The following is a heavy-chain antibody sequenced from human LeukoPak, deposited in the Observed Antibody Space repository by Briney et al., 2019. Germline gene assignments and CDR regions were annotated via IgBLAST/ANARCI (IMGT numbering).Heavy chain of an antibody. D-gene: IGHD6-6*01. Sequence: GGSLRLSCAAPGFTFNSYTMHWVRQAPGKGLEWVAVIWYDGSNKYYADSVKGRFTISRDNSKDTLYLQMNSLRAEDTAVYYCARGREYSTELGNDYWGQGTLVTVSS. V-gene: IGHV3-33*08. J-gene: IGHJ4*02. CDR3: ARGREYSTELGNDY. CDR2: IWYDGSNK. CDR1: GFTFNSYT.